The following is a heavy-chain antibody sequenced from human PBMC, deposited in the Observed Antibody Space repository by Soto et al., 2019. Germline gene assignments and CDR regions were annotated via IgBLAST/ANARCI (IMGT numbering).Heavy chain of an antibody. D-gene: IGHD3-3*01. V-gene: IGHV4-31*03. CDR3: ARWWSGSRQGFDP. Sequence: QVQLQESGPGLVKPSQTLSLTCTVSGGSISSGDYYWSWIRQHPGKGLEWIGYIYYSGSTYYNPHLKSRVTISVDTSTNQFSLKLSSVTAADTAVYYCARWWSGSRQGFDPWGQGTLVTVSS. J-gene: IGHJ5*02. CDR1: GGSISSGDYY. CDR2: IYYSGST.